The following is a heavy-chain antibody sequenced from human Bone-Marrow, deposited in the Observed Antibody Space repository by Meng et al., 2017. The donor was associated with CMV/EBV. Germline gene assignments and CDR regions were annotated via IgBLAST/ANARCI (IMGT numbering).Heavy chain of an antibody. Sequence: ASVKASCKASGYTFTAHYFHWVRQAPGQGLEWMGWISAYNGNTNYAQKLQGRVTMTTDTSTSTAYMELRSLRSDDTAVYYCARDQWVAPTYDFWSGYYFYFDYWGQGTLVTVSS. V-gene: IGHV1-18*04. D-gene: IGHD3-3*01. J-gene: IGHJ4*02. CDR1: GYTFTAHY. CDR2: ISAYNGNT. CDR3: ARDQWVAPTYDFWSGYYFYFDY.